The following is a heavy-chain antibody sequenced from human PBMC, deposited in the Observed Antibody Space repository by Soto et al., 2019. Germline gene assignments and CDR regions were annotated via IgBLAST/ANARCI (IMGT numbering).Heavy chain of an antibody. D-gene: IGHD3-10*01. CDR3: ARDHRASGTYYFNP. V-gene: IGHV4-59*01. CDR1: GGSISTYY. Sequence: PSETLSLTCTVSGGSISTYYWSWIRQPPGKGLEWIGYIYYSGSTDYNPSLESRVTISVDTSKNQFSLNLTSVTAADTAVYYCARDHRASGTYYFNPWGQGTPVTVSS. CDR2: IYYSGST. J-gene: IGHJ5*02.